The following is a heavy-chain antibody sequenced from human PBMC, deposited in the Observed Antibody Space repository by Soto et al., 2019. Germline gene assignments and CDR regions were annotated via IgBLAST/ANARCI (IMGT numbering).Heavy chain of an antibody. J-gene: IGHJ3*02. CDR3: AGELSHSSSWSDGLDI. V-gene: IGHV1-8*01. CDR2: MNPNSGNT. CDR1: GYTFTNYD. Sequence: QVQLVQSGAEVKKPGASVKVSCKASGYTFTNYDINWVRQATGQGLECMGWMNPNSGNTGYAQKFQGRVTMTRNNSLSTAYMELSSLTAEDTAVYYCAGELSHSSSWSDGLDIWGQGTKVTVSS. D-gene: IGHD6-13*01.